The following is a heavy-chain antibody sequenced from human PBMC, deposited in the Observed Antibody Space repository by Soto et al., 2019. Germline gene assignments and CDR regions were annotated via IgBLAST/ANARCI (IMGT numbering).Heavy chain of an antibody. V-gene: IGHV4-39*02. J-gene: IGHJ6*02. Sequence: SETLSLTCTVSGGSISSSSYYWGWIRQPPGKGLEWIGSIYYSGSTYYNPSLKSRVTISVDTSKNQFSLKLSSVTAADTAVYYCARDYGDYRYYYYGMDVWGQGTTVT. D-gene: IGHD4-17*01. CDR2: IYYSGST. CDR3: ARDYGDYRYYYYGMDV. CDR1: GGSISSSSYY.